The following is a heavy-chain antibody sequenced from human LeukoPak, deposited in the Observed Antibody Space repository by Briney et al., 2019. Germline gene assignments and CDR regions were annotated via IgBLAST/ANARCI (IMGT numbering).Heavy chain of an antibody. CDR2: INAGNGNT. CDR1: GYTFTSYA. CDR3: ARSPTAYSSGWYFWFDP. Sequence: ASVTVSFKASGYTFTSYAMHWVRQAPGQRLEWMGWINAGNGNTKYSQKFQGRVTITRDTSASTAYMELSSLRSEDTAVYYCARSPTAYSSGWYFWFDPWGQGTLVTVSS. D-gene: IGHD6-19*01. V-gene: IGHV1-3*01. J-gene: IGHJ5*02.